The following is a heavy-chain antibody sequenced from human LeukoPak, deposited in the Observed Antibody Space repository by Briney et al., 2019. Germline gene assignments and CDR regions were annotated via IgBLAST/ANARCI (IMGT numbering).Heavy chain of an antibody. J-gene: IGHJ5*02. CDR2: IIPIFGTA. V-gene: IGHV1-69*13. CDR1: GGTFSSYA. Sequence: SVKVSCKASGGTFSSYAISWVRQAPGQGLEWMGGIIPIFGTANYAQKFQGRVTITADESTSTAYMELSSLRSEDTAVYYCARLPEYCSGTSCYRAWGQGTLVTVSS. CDR3: ARLPEYCSGTSCYRA. D-gene: IGHD2-2*02.